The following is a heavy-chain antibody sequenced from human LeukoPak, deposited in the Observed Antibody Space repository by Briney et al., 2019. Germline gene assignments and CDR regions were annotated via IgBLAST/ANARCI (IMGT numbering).Heavy chain of an antibody. Sequence: GRSLRLSCAASGFTVSNYDMSWVRQAPGKGLEWVSAFSHSGDSTYYADSVKGRFTISRDNAKNSLYLQMNSLRAEDAAVYYCARGGSSGSDYWGQGTLVTVSS. CDR1: GFTVSNYD. CDR3: ARGGSSGSDY. J-gene: IGHJ4*02. D-gene: IGHD6-6*01. CDR2: FSHSGDST. V-gene: IGHV3-23*01.